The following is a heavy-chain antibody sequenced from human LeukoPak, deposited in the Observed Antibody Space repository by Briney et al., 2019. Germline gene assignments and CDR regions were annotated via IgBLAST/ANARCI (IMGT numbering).Heavy chain of an antibody. J-gene: IGHJ6*04. CDR1: GFTFSSYE. D-gene: IGHD3-10*02. Sequence: GGSLRLSCAASGFTFSSYEMNWVRQAPGKGLEWVSYISSSGSTIYYADSVKGRFTISRDNATNSLYLQMNSLRAEDTALYYCAELGITMIGGVWGKGTTVTISS. CDR2: ISSSGSTI. V-gene: IGHV3-48*03. CDR3: AELGITMIGGV.